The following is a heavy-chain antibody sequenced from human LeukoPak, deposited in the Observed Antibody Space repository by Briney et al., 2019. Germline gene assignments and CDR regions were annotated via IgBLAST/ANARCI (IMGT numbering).Heavy chain of an antibody. D-gene: IGHD6-6*01. CDR3: VRTAARRFDY. J-gene: IGHJ4*02. CDR1: GYTFTSYY. Sequence: ASVKVSCKASGYTFTSYYMHWVRQAPGQGLEWMGIINPTGGSTTYAQKFQGRVTMTRDTSTSTVYMELSSLRSDDTAVYYCVRTAARRFDYWGQGTLVTVSS. CDR2: INPTGGST. V-gene: IGHV1-46*01.